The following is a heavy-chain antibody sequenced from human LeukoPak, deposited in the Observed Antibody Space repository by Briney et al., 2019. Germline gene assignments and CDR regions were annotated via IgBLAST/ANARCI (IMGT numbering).Heavy chain of an antibody. J-gene: IGHJ1*01. CDR3: ATPTRSHYYDILTGYSYFQH. D-gene: IGHD3-9*01. V-gene: IGHV1-24*01. CDR1: GYTLTELS. CDR2: FDPEDGET. Sequence: GASAKVSCKVSGYTLTELSMHWVRQAPGKGLEWMGGFDPEDGETIYAQKFRGRVTMTEDTSTDTAYMELSSLRSEDTAVYYCATPTRSHYYDILTGYSYFQHWGQGTLVTVSS.